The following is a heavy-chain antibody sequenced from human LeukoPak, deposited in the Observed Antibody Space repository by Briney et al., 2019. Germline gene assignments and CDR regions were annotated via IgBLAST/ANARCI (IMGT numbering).Heavy chain of an antibody. CDR1: GFTVGSNY. CDR2: IYSGVST. J-gene: IGHJ3*02. CDR3: ARSSAGSWYTDAFDI. Sequence: GGSLRLSCAASGFTVGSNYMSWVRQAPGKGLQWVSVIYSGVSTYYADSVKGRFTISRDNSKNTLYLQMNSLRAEDTAVYYCARSSAGSWYTDAFDIWGQGTMVTVSS. V-gene: IGHV3-66*01. D-gene: IGHD6-13*01.